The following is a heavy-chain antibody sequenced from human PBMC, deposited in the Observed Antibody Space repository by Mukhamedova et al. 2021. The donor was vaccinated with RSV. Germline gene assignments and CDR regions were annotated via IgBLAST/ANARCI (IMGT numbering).Heavy chain of an antibody. D-gene: IGHD3-16*01. J-gene: IGHJ4*02. Sequence: EYMGIIYPDDSDARYGPSFQGQVTISVDKSINTAYLQWSSPKASDSAMYYCTRHHAPGWGSLDYWGQGTLVTASS. V-gene: IGHV5-51*01. CDR3: TRHHAPGWGSLDY. CDR2: IYPDDSDA.